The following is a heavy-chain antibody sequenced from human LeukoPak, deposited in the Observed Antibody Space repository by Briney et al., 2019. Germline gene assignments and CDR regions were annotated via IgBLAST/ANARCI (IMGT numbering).Heavy chain of an antibody. CDR2: ISGSGGST. Sequence: GGSLRLSCAASGFTFSSYAMSWVRQAPGKGLEWVSAISGSGGSTYYADSVKGRFTISRDNSKNKLYLQMNSLRAEDTAVYYCAKDRGWAIVVVPAAIDYWGQGTLVTVSS. CDR3: AKDRGWAIVVVPAAIDY. CDR1: GFTFSSYA. V-gene: IGHV3-23*01. J-gene: IGHJ4*02. D-gene: IGHD2-2*01.